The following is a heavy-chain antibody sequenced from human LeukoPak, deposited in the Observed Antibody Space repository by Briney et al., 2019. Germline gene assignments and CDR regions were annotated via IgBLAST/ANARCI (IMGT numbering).Heavy chain of an antibody. J-gene: IGHJ5*02. D-gene: IGHD3-10*01. V-gene: IGHV1-69*13. CDR2: IIPIFGTA. CDR3: AREFGFVTMVRGVSYNWFDP. CDR1: GGTFSSYA. Sequence: AASVTVSCKASGGTFSSYAISWVRQAPGQGLEWMGGIIPIFGTANYAQKFQGRVTITADESTSTAYMELSSLRSEDTAVYYCAREFGFVTMVRGVSYNWFDPWGQGTLVTVSS.